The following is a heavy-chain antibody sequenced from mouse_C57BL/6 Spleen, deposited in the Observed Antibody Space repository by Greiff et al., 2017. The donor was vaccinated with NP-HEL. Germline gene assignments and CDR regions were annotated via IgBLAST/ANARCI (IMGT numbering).Heavy chain of an antibody. J-gene: IGHJ4*01. V-gene: IGHV1-50*01. D-gene: IGHD1-1*01. CDR1: GYTFTSYW. CDR3: AREYGSVLAMDY. CDR2: IDPSDSYT. Sequence: QVQLQQPGAELVKPGASVKLSCKASGYTFTSYWMQWVKQRPGQGLEWIGEIDPSDSYTNYNQKFKGKATLTVDTSSSTAYMQLSSLTSEDSAVYCCAREYGSVLAMDYWGQGTSVTVSS.